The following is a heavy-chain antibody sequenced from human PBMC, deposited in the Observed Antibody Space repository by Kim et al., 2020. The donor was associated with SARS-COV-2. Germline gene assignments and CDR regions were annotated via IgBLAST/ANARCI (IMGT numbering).Heavy chain of an antibody. CDR2: INAGNGNT. V-gene: IGHV1-3*01. CDR3: ARQQYRRGYSYGLDY. CDR1: GYTFTSYA. J-gene: IGHJ4*02. D-gene: IGHD5-18*01. Sequence: ASVKVSCKASGYTFTSYAMHWVRQAPGQRLEWMGWINAGNGNTKYSQKFQGRVTITRDTSASTAYMELSSLRSEDTAVYYCARQQYRRGYSYGLDYWGQGTLVTVSS.